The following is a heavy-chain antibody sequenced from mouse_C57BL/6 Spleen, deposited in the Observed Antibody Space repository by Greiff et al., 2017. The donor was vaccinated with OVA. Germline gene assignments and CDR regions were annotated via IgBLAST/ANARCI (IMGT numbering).Heavy chain of an antibody. CDR1: GFNIKDYY. D-gene: IGHD1-1*01. CDR2: IDPEDGDT. CDR3: TLITTVVAHYYAMDY. J-gene: IGHJ4*01. V-gene: IGHV14-1*01. Sequence: EVQLQQSGAGLVRPGASVKLSCTASGFNIKDYYMHWVKQRPEQGLEWIGRIDPEDGDTEYAPKFQGKATMTADTSSNTAYLQLSSLTSEDTAVYYCTLITTVVAHYYAMDYWGQGTSVTVSS.